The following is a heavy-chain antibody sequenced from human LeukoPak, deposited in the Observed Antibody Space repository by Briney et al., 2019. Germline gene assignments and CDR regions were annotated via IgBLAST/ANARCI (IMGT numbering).Heavy chain of an antibody. D-gene: IGHD2/OR15-2a*01. CDR3: VGSKAPFFYFDY. V-gene: IGHV3-48*01. Sequence: GGSLRLSCAASGFTFSAYSLRWVRQAPGKGLEWLPYISSTGSTIYYAGSVKGRFTISRDNAKNSLYLQMNSLRAEDTAVYYCVGSKAPFFYFDYWGQGILVTVSS. CDR1: GFTFSAYS. J-gene: IGHJ4*02. CDR2: ISSTGSTI.